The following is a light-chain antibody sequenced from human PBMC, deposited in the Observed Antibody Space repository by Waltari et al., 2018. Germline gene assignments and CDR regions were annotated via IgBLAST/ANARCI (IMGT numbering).Light chain of an antibody. CDR3: AAWDDSLIWV. CDR1: TSNIGRNI. Sequence: QSVLTHTPSAPGRPGPRLTISCFGSTSNIGRNIVNWYRQLPGTAPKLLIYTNNQRPSGVPDRFSGSKSGTSASLAISGLQSEDEADYYCAAWDDSLIWVFGGGTKLTVL. V-gene: IGLV1-44*01. J-gene: IGLJ3*02. CDR2: TNN.